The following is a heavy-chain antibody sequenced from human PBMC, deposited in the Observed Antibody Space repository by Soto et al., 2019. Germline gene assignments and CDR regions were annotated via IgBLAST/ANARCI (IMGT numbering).Heavy chain of an antibody. Sequence: VQLVESGGGVVQPGTSLRLSCAASGFTFKTHAMHWVRQAPGKGLEWMAVIAYDGNEKFYADSVKGRFTISRDNSKNALYLQINTLRNEDTAVYYRGKDVGDYVPYYGVDVWGQGTTVTVSS. CDR3: GKDVGDYVPYYGVDV. CDR2: IAYDGNEK. D-gene: IGHD1-26*01. J-gene: IGHJ6*02. CDR1: GFTFKTHA. V-gene: IGHV3-30*18.